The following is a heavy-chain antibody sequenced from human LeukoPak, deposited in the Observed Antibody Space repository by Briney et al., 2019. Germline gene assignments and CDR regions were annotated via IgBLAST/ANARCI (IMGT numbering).Heavy chain of an antibody. V-gene: IGHV3-69-1*01. Sequence: PGGSLRLSCTASGFTFSAYDMYWVRQAPGKGLEWVSSISSSTYIFYTDSVKGRFSTSRDNAKNSLYLQMNSLRAEDMAIYYCARDRAFDIWGRGTRVTVSS. CDR2: ISSSTYI. CDR3: ARDRAFDI. CDR1: GFTFSAYD. J-gene: IGHJ3*02.